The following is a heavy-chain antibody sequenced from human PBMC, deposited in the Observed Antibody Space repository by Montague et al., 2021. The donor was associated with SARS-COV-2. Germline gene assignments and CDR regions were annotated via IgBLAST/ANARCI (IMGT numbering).Heavy chain of an antibody. J-gene: IGHJ6*02. D-gene: IGHD2/OR15-2a*01. V-gene: IGHV3-23*01. CDR3: ARTLLDYYGMDV. CDR1: GFTFSSYA. CDR2: ISGSGGST. Sequence: SLRLSCAAPGFTFSSYAMSWVRQAPGKGLEWVSAISGSGGSTYYADSVKGRFTISRDNSKNTLYLQMNSLRAEDTAVYYCARTLLDYYGMDVWGQGTTVTVSS.